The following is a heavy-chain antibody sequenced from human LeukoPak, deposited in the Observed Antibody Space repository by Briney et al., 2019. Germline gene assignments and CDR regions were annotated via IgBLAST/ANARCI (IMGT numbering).Heavy chain of an antibody. CDR1: GGSISSGSYY. CDR3: ARERGVGATVYYMDV. CDR2: IYTSGST. D-gene: IGHD1-26*01. Sequence: KPSETLSLTCTVSGGSISSGSYYWSWIRQPAGKGLEWIGRIYTSGSTNYNPSLKSRVTISVDTSKNQFSLKLSSVTAADTAVYYCARERGVGATVYYMDVWGKGTTVTISS. J-gene: IGHJ6*03. V-gene: IGHV4-61*02.